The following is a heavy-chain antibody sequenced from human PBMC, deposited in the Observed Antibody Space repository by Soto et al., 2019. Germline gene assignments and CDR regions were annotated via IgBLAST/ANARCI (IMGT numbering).Heavy chain of an antibody. V-gene: IGHV2-5*02. CDR1: GFSLSTTGVG. J-gene: IGHJ4*02. Sequence: SGPTLVNPTQTLTLTCTFSGFSLSTTGVGVGWIRQPPGNALEWLALIYWDDDKRYSPSLKSRLTITKDTSKNQVVLTMTNMDPVDTATFYCAHRLYGDYKGYYFDYWGKGTLVTVGS. CDR2: IYWDDDK. CDR3: AHRLYGDYKGYYFDY. D-gene: IGHD4-17*01.